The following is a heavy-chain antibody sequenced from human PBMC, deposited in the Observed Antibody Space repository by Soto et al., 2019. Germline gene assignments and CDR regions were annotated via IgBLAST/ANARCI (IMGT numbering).Heavy chain of an antibody. J-gene: IGHJ4*02. CDR1: GYTITSYG. CDR3: ARPLYSSSSSTDY. CDR2: ISAYNGNT. Sequence: ASAKVSSKDSGYTITSYGISWVRQSPGQGLEWMGWISAYNGNTNYAQKLQGRVTMTTDTSTSTAYMELRSLRAEDTAVYYCARPLYSSSSSTDYWGQGTLVTVSS. V-gene: IGHV1-18*01. D-gene: IGHD6-6*01.